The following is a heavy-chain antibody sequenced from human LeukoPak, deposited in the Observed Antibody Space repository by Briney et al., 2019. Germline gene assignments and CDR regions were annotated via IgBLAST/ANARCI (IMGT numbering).Heavy chain of an antibody. CDR1: GFTFSSYS. D-gene: IGHD6-13*01. CDR2: ISSSSSYI. CDR3: ARDLSAAVNY. Sequence: PGGSMRLSCAASGFTFSSYSMNWVRQAPGKGLEWVSSISSSSSYIYYADSVKGRFTISRDNAKNSLYLQMNSLRAEDTAVYYCARDLSAAVNYWGQGTLVTVSS. V-gene: IGHV3-21*01. J-gene: IGHJ4*02.